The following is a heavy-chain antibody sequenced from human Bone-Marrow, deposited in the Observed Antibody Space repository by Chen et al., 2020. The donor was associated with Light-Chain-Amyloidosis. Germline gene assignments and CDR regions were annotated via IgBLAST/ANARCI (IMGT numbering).Heavy chain of an antibody. D-gene: IGHD5-12*01. CDR2: IEQYGSET. CDR1: GFTFSHYR. Sequence: EVRLVESGGGLVKPGGSLRISCAASGFTFSHYRMSWVRQAPGKGLEWVANIEQYGSETYYVDSVKGRFTISRDNAKDSLYLQMNSLRTEDTAVYYCARDRGGGYTGYVCLFWYYGLDVWGQGTTVTVSS. CDR3: ARDRGGGYTGYVCLFWYYGLDV. J-gene: IGHJ6*02. V-gene: IGHV3-7*03.